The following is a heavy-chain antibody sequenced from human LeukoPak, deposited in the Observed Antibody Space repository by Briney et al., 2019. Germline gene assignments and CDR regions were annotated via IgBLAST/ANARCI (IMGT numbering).Heavy chain of an antibody. CDR3: TSGLSVRRSNNTPVDY. CDR2: ISSGSSYI. J-gene: IGHJ4*02. D-gene: IGHD1-1*01. V-gene: IGHV3-21*04. CDR1: GFTFNNYN. Sequence: GGSLRLSCAASGFTFNNYNMKWVRQAPGKGLEWVSSISSGSSYIYYADSVKGRFTISRDNAKNSLYLQMDSLRAEDTAVYYCTSGLSVRRSNNTPVDYWGQGTLVTVSS.